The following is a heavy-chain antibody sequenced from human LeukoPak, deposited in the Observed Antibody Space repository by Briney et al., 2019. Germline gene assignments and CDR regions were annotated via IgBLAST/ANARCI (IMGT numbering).Heavy chain of an antibody. Sequence: PSETLSLTCAVYGGSFSGYYWSWIRQPPGKGLEWIGEINHSGSTNYNPSLKSRVTISVDTSKNQFSLKLSSVTAADTAVYYCARGRAGDYDHVWGSYRYKDYFDYWGQGTLVTVSS. CDR1: GGSFSGYY. V-gene: IGHV4-34*01. D-gene: IGHD3-16*02. J-gene: IGHJ4*02. CDR2: INHSGST. CDR3: ARGRAGDYDHVWGSYRYKDYFDY.